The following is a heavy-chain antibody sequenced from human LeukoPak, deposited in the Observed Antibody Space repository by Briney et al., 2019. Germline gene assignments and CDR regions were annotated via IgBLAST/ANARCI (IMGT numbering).Heavy chain of an antibody. D-gene: IGHD3-9*01. Sequence: GESLKISCKGSGYTFTSYGISWVRQAPGQGLEWMGWISAYNGNTNYAQKLQGRVTMTTDSSTSTAYMELRSLRSDDTAVYYCARWKSYFDWSFDYWGQGTLVTVSS. CDR3: ARWKSYFDWSFDY. J-gene: IGHJ4*02. V-gene: IGHV1-18*01. CDR1: GYTFTSYG. CDR2: ISAYNGNT.